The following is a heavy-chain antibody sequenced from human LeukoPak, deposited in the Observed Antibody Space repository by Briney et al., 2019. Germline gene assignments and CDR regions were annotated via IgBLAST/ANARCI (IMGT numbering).Heavy chain of an antibody. CDR1: GFTFISYG. V-gene: IGHV3-33*01. Sequence: PGGSLRLSCAPSGFTFISYGMHWVRQAPGKGLEWVAVIWYDGSNKYYADSVKGRFTLSRDNSKNTMYLQMNGLRAEDTAVYYCARVYYDILTGYSPYAFDIWGQGTMVAVSS. CDR3: ARVYYDILTGYSPYAFDI. D-gene: IGHD3-9*01. J-gene: IGHJ3*02. CDR2: IWYDGSNK.